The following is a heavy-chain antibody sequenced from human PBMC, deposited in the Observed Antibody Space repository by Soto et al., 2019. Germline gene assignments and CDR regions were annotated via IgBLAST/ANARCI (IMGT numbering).Heavy chain of an antibody. J-gene: IGHJ6*02. CDR2: ISYDGSNN. Sequence: QVQLVESGGGVVQPGRSLRLSCAASGFTFSRYGMHWVRQAPGKGLELVAVISYDGSNNYYADSVQGRFTISRDTSKNTLYMKMNSLRAEGTAVDYCAKAQGRHCTSTGCYEGHYHYYGMAVGGQGATVTVSS. V-gene: IGHV3-30*18. CDR3: AKAQGRHCTSTGCYEGHYHYYGMAV. CDR1: GFTFSRYG. D-gene: IGHD2-2*01.